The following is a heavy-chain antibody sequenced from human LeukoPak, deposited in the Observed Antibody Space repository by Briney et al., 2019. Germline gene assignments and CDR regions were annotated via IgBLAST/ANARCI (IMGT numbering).Heavy chain of an antibody. V-gene: IGHV4-39*07. J-gene: IGHJ5*02. CDR1: GGSISSSSYY. D-gene: IGHD6-13*01. CDR2: IYYSGST. CDR3: AREQIAAAGTGWFDP. Sequence: SETLSLTCTVSGGSISSSSYYWGWIHQPPGKGLEWIGSIYYSGSTYYNPSLKSRVTISVDTSKNQFSLKLSSVTAADTAVYYCAREQIAAAGTGWFDPWGQGTLVTVSS.